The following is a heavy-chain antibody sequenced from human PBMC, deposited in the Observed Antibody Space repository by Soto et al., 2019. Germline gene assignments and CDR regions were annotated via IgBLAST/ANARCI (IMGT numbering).Heavy chain of an antibody. V-gene: IGHV4-31*03. CDR2: IYYSGST. CDR3: ASGDAANTTFYDY. CDR1: GGSISSGGYY. J-gene: IGHJ4*02. Sequence: SETLSLTCTVSGGSISSGGYYWSWIRQHPGKGLEWIGYIYYSGSTYYNPSLKSRVTISVDTSKNQFSLKLSSVTAADPAVYYCASGDAANTTFYDYWGRGTLVIVSS. D-gene: IGHD4-17*01.